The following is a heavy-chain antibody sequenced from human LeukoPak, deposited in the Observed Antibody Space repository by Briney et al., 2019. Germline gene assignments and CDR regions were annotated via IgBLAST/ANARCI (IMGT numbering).Heavy chain of an antibody. CDR3: AKDRTAMTTATSGTFAS. D-gene: IGHD4-17*01. Sequence: GGSLRLSCAASGFTFSNYYMNWIRQAPGKGLEWVSAISSSGGNIYYADSVKGRFTISRDNSKNTLYLQMNSLRAEDTAVYYCAKDRTAMTTATSGTFASGGKGTLVTVSS. V-gene: IGHV3-23*01. CDR2: ISSSGGNI. CDR1: GFTFSNYY. J-gene: IGHJ4*02.